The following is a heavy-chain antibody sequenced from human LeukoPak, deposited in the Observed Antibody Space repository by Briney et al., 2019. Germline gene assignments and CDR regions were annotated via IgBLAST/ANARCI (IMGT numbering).Heavy chain of an antibody. CDR1: GFTFSSCA. D-gene: IGHD3-9*01. CDR3: ATSLRYFDRPGAFDY. CDR2: ISGSGGST. J-gene: IGHJ4*02. Sequence: TGGSLRLSCAASGFTFSSCAMSWVRQAPGKGLEWVSAISGSGGSTYYADSVKGRFTISRDNSKNTLYLQMNSLRAEDTAVYYCATSLRYFDRPGAFDYWGQGTLVTVSS. V-gene: IGHV3-23*01.